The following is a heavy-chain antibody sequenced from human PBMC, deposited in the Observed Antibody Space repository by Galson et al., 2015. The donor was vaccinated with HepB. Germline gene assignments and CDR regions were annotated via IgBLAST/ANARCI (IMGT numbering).Heavy chain of an antibody. V-gene: IGHV3-23*01. CDR3: AKGSGDSRGYYWPPFDY. J-gene: IGHJ4*02. CDR1: GFTFSRYA. CDR2: IGGSGSST. Sequence: SLRLSCAASGFTFSRYAMDWVRQAPGKGLEWVSVIGGSGSSTYYADSVKGRFTVSRDNSENTLYLQMNSLRVDDTAVYYCAKGSGDSRGYYWPPFDYWGQGTLVTVSS. D-gene: IGHD3-22*01.